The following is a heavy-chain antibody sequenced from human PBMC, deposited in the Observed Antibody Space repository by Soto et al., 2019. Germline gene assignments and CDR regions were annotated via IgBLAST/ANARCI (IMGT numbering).Heavy chain of an antibody. CDR1: GYTFTDYY. CDR2: INPNSGGT. D-gene: IGHD3-10*01. J-gene: IGHJ4*02. V-gene: IGHV1-2*04. Sequence: ASVKVSCKASGYTFTDYYLHWVRQAPGQGLEWMGVINPNSGGTNYAQKFQGWVTMTRDTSISTAYMELSRLRSDDTAVYYCARESRGRRFGELFAYFDYWGQGTLVTVSS. CDR3: ARESRGRRFGELFAYFDY.